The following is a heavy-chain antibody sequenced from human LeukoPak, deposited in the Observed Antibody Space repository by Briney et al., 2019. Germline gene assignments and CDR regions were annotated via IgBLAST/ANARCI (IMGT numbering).Heavy chain of an antibody. CDR2: ISGSGGST. CDR3: ARRTYYDFWSGYYGPTSYYYYGMDV. V-gene: IGHV3-23*01. D-gene: IGHD3-3*01. Sequence: PPGGSLRLSCAASGFTFSSYAMSWVRQAPGKGLEWVSAISGSGGSTYYADSVKGRFTISRDNSKNTLYLQMNSLRAEDTAVYYCARRTYYDFWSGYYGPTSYYYYGMDVWGQGTTVTVSS. CDR1: GFTFSSYA. J-gene: IGHJ6*02.